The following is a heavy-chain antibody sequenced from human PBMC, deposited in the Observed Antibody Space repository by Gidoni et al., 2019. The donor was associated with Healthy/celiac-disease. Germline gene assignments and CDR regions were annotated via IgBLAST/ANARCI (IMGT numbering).Heavy chain of an antibody. CDR1: GFTCSSYG. J-gene: IGHJ4*02. V-gene: IGHV3-30*18. CDR2: ISYDGSNK. CDR3: AKDQGDYEFDY. Sequence: QVQLVESGGVVVQPGRSLRLSCAASGFTCSSYGMHWVRQAPGKGLEWVAVISYDGSNKYYADSVKGRFTISRDNSKNTLYLQMNSLRAEDTAVYYCAKDQGDYEFDYWGQGTLVTVSS. D-gene: IGHD4-17*01.